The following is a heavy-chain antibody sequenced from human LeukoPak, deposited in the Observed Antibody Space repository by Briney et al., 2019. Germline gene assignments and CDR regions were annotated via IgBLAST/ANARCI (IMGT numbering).Heavy chain of an antibody. J-gene: IGHJ4*02. Sequence: PGGSLRLSCVASGFTFDNYSMNWVRQAPGKGLEWVSSISSSSSYIYYADSLKGRFTISRDNAKNSLYLQMNSLRAEDTAVYYCARGTPTTRDFDSWGQGTLVTVSS. D-gene: IGHD4-11*01. CDR3: ARGTPTTRDFDS. V-gene: IGHV3-21*06. CDR2: ISSSSSYI. CDR1: GFTFDNYS.